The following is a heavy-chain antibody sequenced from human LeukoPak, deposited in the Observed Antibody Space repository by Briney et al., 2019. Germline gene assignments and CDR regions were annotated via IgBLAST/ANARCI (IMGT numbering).Heavy chain of an antibody. CDR2: IYYSGST. D-gene: IGHD3-22*01. CDR3: ARHLPDSSGYFAVLPPFFDY. J-gene: IGHJ4*02. CDR1: GGSISNYY. Sequence: SETLSLTCTVSGGSISNYYWSWIRQPPGKGLEWIGYIYYSGSTNYNPSLKSRVTISVDTSKNQFSLKLSSVTAADTAVYYCARHLPDSSGYFAVLPPFFDYWGQGTLVTVSS. V-gene: IGHV4-59*12.